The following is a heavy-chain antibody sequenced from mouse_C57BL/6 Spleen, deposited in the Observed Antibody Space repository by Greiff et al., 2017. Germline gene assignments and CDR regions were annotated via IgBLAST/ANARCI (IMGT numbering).Heavy chain of an antibody. CDR1: GFNIKDDY. CDR2: IDPENGDT. J-gene: IGHJ2*01. V-gene: IGHV14-4*01. CDR3: TTPQLGGVVDY. D-gene: IGHD4-1*02. Sequence: EVQGVESGAELVRPGASVKLSCTASGFNIKDDYMHWVKQRPEQGLEWIGWIDPENGDTEYASKFQGKATITADTSSNTAYLQLSSLTSEDTAVYYCTTPQLGGVVDYWGQGTTLTVSS.